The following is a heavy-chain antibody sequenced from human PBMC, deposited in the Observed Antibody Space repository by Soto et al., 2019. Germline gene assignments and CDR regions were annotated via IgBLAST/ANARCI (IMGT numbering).Heavy chain of an antibody. Sequence: LSLTCAVSGGSISSGGYSWSWIRQPPGKGLEWIGYIYHSGSTYYNPSLKSRVTISVDRSKNQFSLKLSSVTAADTAVYYCARVRNNWFDPWGQGTLVTVSS. CDR3: ARVRNNWFDP. J-gene: IGHJ5*02. V-gene: IGHV4-30-2*01. CDR2: IYHSGST. CDR1: GGSISSGGYS.